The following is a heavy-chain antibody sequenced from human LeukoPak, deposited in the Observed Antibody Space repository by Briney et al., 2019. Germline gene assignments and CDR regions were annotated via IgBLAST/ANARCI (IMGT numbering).Heavy chain of an antibody. CDR1: GFTFSGSA. Sequence: PGGSLRLSCAAAGFTFSGSARHWVRQASGKGLEWVGRIRSKANSYATAYAASVKGRFTISRDDSKNTAYLQMNSLKTEDTAVYYCTRQSGSNSYWGQETLVTVSS. V-gene: IGHV3-73*01. J-gene: IGHJ4*02. CDR3: TRQSGSNSY. D-gene: IGHD1-14*01. CDR2: IRSKANSYAT.